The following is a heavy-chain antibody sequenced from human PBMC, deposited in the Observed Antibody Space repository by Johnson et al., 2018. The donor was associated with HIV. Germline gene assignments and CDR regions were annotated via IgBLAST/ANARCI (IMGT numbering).Heavy chain of an antibody. V-gene: IGHV3-15*01. D-gene: IGHD6-6*01. Sequence: VQLVESGGGLVQPGGSLRLSCAASGFTFSNAWMSWVRQAPGKGLEWVGRIKSKTDGGTTDYAAPAKGRFTISRDDSKNTLYLQMNSLKTEDTAVYYCTTEAYSSSSAAFDIWGQGTMVTVSS. CDR1: GFTFSNAW. J-gene: IGHJ3*02. CDR2: IKSKTDGGTT. CDR3: TTEAYSSSSAAFDI.